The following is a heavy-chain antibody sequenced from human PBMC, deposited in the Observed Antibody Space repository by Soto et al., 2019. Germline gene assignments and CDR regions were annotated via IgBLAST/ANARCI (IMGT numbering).Heavy chain of an antibody. V-gene: IGHV4-59*12. CDR1: GGSISSYY. CDR2: IYYSGST. Sequence: SETLSLTCTVSGGSISSYYWSWIRQPPGKGLEWIGYIYYSGSTNYNPSLKSRVTISVDTSKNQFSLKLSSVTAADTAVYYCARGIGRANYYGSGSYIYWGQGTLVTVSS. D-gene: IGHD3-10*01. CDR3: ARGIGRANYYGSGSYIY. J-gene: IGHJ4*02.